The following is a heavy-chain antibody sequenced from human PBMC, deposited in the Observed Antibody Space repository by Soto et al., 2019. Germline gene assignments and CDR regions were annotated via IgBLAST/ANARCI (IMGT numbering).Heavy chain of an antibody. J-gene: IGHJ5*02. CDR1: GYTFTSYG. CDR3: ARDGWDIVVVPAAQNESWFDP. CDR2: ISAYNGNT. Sequence: GASVKVSCKASGYTFTSYGISWVRQAPGQGLEWMGWISAYNGNTNYAQKLQGRVTMTTDTSTSTAYMELRSLRSDDTAVYYCARDGWDIVVVPAAQNESWFDPWGQGTLVTVSS. D-gene: IGHD2-2*01. V-gene: IGHV1-18*01.